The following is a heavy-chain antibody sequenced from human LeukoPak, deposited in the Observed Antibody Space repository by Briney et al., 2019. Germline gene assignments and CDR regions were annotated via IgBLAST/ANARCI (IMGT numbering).Heavy chain of an antibody. J-gene: IGHJ6*02. CDR1: GFTFSSYG. Sequence: GGSLRLSCAASGFTFSSYGMHWVRQAPGKGLEWVAVISYDGSNKYYADSVKGRFTISRDNSKNTLYLQMNSLRAEDTAVYYCAKWRVGWSGSARRYYYYGMDVWGQGTTVTVSS. V-gene: IGHV3-30*18. CDR2: ISYDGSNK. CDR3: AKWRVGWSGSARRYYYYGMDV. D-gene: IGHD3-3*01.